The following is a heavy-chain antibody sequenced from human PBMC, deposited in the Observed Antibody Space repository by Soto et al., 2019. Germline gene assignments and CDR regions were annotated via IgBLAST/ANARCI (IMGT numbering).Heavy chain of an antibody. V-gene: IGHV5-51*01. CDR1: GYSFTSYW. CDR3: ARHGDIVVVPAAPDVYYYYGMDV. J-gene: IGHJ6*02. CDR2: IYPGDSDT. D-gene: IGHD2-2*01. Sequence: GESLKISCKGSGYSFTSYWIGWVRQMPGKGLEWMGIIYPGDSDTRYSPSFQGQVTISVDKSISTAYLQWSSLKASDTAMYYCARHGDIVVVPAAPDVYYYYGMDVWGQGTTVTVSS.